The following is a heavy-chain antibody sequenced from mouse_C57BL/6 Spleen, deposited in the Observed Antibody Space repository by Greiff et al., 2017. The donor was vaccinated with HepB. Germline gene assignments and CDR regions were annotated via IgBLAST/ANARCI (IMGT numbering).Heavy chain of an antibody. CDR1: GFTFSDYY. CDR2: ISNGGGST. CDR3: ARRSGYGFDY. D-gene: IGHD3-1*01. Sequence: EVQLQESGGGLVQPGGSLKLSCAASGFTFSDYYMYWVRQTPEKRLEWVAYISNGGGSTYYPDTVKGRFTISRDNAKNTLYLQMSRLKSEDTAMYYCARRSGYGFDYWGQGTTLTVSS. V-gene: IGHV5-12*01. J-gene: IGHJ2*01.